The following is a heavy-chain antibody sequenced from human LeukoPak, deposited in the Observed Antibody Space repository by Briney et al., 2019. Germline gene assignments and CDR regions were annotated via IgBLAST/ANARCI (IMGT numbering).Heavy chain of an antibody. V-gene: IGHV3-7*01. D-gene: IGHD5-12*01. J-gene: IGHJ4*02. Sequence: GGSLRLSCAVSGINFRGYWMAWVRQAPGKGLEWVANMKQDGSEKYYVDSVKGRFTISRDSAKNSLYLEMNSLRVEDTAVYYCARDLGHTGYDLYDYWGQGTLVTVSS. CDR3: ARDLGHTGYDLYDY. CDR2: MKQDGSEK. CDR1: GINFRGYW.